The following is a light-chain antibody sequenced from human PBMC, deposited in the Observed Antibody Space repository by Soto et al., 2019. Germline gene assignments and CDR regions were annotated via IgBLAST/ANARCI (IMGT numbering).Light chain of an antibody. CDR3: QQYNKWPRT. V-gene: IGKV3D-15*01. J-gene: IGKJ1*01. CDR1: QSVRSN. CDR2: DAS. Sequence: EIVLTQSPGTLSLSPGERATLSCRASQSVRSNLAWYQQKPGQAPRLLIYDASTRDTGIPARFSGSGSGTEFTLTISSLQSEDFAVYYCQQYNKWPRTFGQGTKVDIK.